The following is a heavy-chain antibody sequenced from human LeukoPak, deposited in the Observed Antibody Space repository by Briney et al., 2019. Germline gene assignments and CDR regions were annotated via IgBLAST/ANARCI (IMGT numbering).Heavy chain of an antibody. D-gene: IGHD1-26*01. CDR2: ISAYNGNT. Sequence: ASVKVSCKASGYTFTSYGISWVRQAPGQGLEWMGWISAYNGNTNYAQKLQGRVTMTTDTSTSTAYMELRSLGSDDTAVYYCARLVGATFYYYYMDVWGKGTTVTISS. CDR3: ARLVGATFYYYYMDV. J-gene: IGHJ6*03. V-gene: IGHV1-18*01. CDR1: GYTFTSYG.